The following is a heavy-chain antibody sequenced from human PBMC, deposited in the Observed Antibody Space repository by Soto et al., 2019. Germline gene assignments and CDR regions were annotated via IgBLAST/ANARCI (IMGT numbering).Heavy chain of an antibody. CDR3: ARDPSYYGMDV. J-gene: IGHJ6*01. V-gene: IGHV1-46*01. CDR2: INPSGGST. CDR1: GYTFTSYY. Sequence: ASGNVSCKASGYTFTSYYMHWVRQAPGQGLEWMGIINPSGGSTSYAQKFQGRVTMTRDTSTSTGYMELSSLRSEDTAVYYGARDPSYYGMDVWGQGTTVTVSS.